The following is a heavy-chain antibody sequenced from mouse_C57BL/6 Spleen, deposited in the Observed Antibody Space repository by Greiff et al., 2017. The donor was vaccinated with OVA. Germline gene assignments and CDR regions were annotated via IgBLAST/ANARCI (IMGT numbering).Heavy chain of an antibody. D-gene: IGHD1-1*01. V-gene: IGHV1-55*01. CDR2: IYPGSGST. CDR1: GYTFTSYW. CDR3: ARSRYYYGSSPYYFDY. J-gene: IGHJ2*01. Sequence: QVQLQQSGAELVKPGASVKMSCKASGYTFTSYWITWVKQRPGQGLEWIGDIYPGSGSTTYHEKFKSKATLTVDTSSSTAYMQLSSLTSEDSAVYYCARSRYYYGSSPYYFDYWGQGTTLTVAS.